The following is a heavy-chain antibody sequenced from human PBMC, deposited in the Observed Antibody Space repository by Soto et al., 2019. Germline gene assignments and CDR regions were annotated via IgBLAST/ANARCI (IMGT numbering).Heavy chain of an antibody. J-gene: IGHJ6*02. CDR2: ISAYNGNT. CDR3: ARDTVGVVVVAATKYYYYGMDV. CDR1: GYTFTSYG. V-gene: IGHV1-18*01. D-gene: IGHD2-15*01. Sequence: GASVKVSCKTSGYTFTSYGISWVRQAPGQGLEWMGWISAYNGNTNYAQKLQGRVTMTTDTSTSTAYMELRSLRSDDTAVYYCARDTVGVVVVAATKYYYYGMDVWGQGTTVTVSS.